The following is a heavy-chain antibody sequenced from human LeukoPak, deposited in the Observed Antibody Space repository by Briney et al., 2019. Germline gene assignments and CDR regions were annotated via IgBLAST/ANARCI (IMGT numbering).Heavy chain of an antibody. Sequence: GGSLRLSCAASGFTFSSYSMNWVRQAPGKGLEWVSSISSSSSYIYYADSVKGRFTISRDNAKNSLYLQMNSLRAEDTAVHYCARDHLYSSGRTRPPFDIWGQGTMVTVSS. D-gene: IGHD6-19*01. CDR1: GFTFSSYS. CDR2: ISSSSSYI. CDR3: ARDHLYSSGRTRPPFDI. J-gene: IGHJ3*02. V-gene: IGHV3-21*01.